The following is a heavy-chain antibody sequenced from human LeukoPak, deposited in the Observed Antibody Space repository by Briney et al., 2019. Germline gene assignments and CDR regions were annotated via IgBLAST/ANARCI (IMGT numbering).Heavy chain of an antibody. CDR2: INPNSGGT. J-gene: IGHJ4*02. V-gene: IGHV1-2*02. D-gene: IGHD4-11*01. Sequence: ASVKVSCKASGYTFTGYYMHWVRQAPGQGLEWMGWINPNSGGTNYAQKFQGRVTMTRDASINTAYMELSRLRYDDTAVYYCASQGGSITTNLYYFDYWGQGTLVTVSS. CDR3: ASQGGSITTNLYYFDY. CDR1: GYTFTGYY.